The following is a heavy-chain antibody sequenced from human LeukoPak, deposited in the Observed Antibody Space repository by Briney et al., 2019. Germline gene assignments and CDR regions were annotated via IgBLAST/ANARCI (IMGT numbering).Heavy chain of an antibody. Sequence: ASVKVSFKASGYNFTGNFMHWVRQAPGQGLEWMGWIKSNSGATKYAQKFQGRITMTRDTSIRTAYMELRSVRSDDTAIYYCARSLVNWGRGTLVTVSS. CDR3: ARSLVN. D-gene: IGHD6-6*01. V-gene: IGHV1-2*02. CDR1: GYNFTGNF. J-gene: IGHJ4*02. CDR2: IKSNSGAT.